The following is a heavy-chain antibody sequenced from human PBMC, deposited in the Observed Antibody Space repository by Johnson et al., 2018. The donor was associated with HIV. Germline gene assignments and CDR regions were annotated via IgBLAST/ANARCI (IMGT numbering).Heavy chain of an antibody. Sequence: QVQLVESGGGVVQPGGSLRLSCAASGFTFSSYGMHWVRQVPGKGLEWVAFIRYDGSNKYYAESVKGRFTISRDNFKNTLYLQMNSLRAEDTAVYYCAKEGRISMIVGGAFDSWGQGTMFTVSS. J-gene: IGHJ3*02. CDR2: IRYDGSNK. CDR3: AKEGRISMIVGGAFDS. V-gene: IGHV3-30*02. CDR1: GFTFSSYG. D-gene: IGHD3-22*01.